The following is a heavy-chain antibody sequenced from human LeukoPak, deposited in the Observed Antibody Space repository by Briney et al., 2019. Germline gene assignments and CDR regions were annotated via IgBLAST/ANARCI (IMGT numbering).Heavy chain of an antibody. CDR1: GYSFTSYW. D-gene: IGHD6-25*01. V-gene: IGHV5-51*01. CDR2: IYPGDSDT. J-gene: IGHJ6*02. CDR3: ASAAEPYYYYYGMDV. Sequence: GESLKISCKGSGYSFTSYWIGWVRQMPGKGLEWMGIIYPGDSDTRYGPSFQGQVTISADKSISTAYLQWSSLKASDTAMYYCASAAEPYYYYYGMDVWGQGTTVTVSS.